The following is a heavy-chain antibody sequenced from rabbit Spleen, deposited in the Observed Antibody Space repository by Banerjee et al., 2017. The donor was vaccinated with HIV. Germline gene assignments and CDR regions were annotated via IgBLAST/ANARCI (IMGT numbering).Heavy chain of an antibody. CDR3: ARDAGTSFSTYGMDL. Sequence: QSLEESGGGLVKPGVSLSLTCKASGFDFNGFSFNSGYDMGWVRQAPGKGLEWVACAYAGSSSSTYSATWAKGRFTISKTSSTTVTLHMTSLTAADTATYFCARDAGTSFSTYGMDLWGQGTLVTVS. V-gene: IGHV1S40*01. J-gene: IGHJ6*01. CDR1: GFDFNGFSFNSGYD. CDR2: AYAGSSSST. D-gene: IGHD8-1*01.